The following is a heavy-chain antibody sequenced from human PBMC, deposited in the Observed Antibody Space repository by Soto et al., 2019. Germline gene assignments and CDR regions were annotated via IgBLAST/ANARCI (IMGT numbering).Heavy chain of an antibody. D-gene: IGHD1-26*01. CDR3: AKNQGVELVPLATVDWFDP. J-gene: IGHJ5*02. Sequence: SLRLSCAASGFNFETFGMSWFRQAPGKGREWIYSISGSGFKKYYADSVKGRFTISRDNSKSTVYLELNNLSAEDTAVYHCAKNQGVELVPLATVDWFDPWGQGSVVTVPQ. CDR2: ISGSGFKK. V-gene: IGHV3-23*01. CDR1: GFNFETFG.